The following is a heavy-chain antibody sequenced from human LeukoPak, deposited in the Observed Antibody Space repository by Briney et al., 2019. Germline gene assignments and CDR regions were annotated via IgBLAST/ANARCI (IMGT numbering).Heavy chain of an antibody. V-gene: IGHV4-59*01. CDR1: GGSISSYY. J-gene: IGHJ4*02. Sequence: PSETLSLTCTVSGGSISSYYWSWIRQPPGKGLEWIGYIYYSGSTNYNPSLKSRVTISVDTSKNQFSLKLSSVTAADTAVYYCARVRNQYDSSGYYSHDYWGQGTLATVSS. D-gene: IGHD3-22*01. CDR2: IYYSGST. CDR3: ARVRNQYDSSGYYSHDY.